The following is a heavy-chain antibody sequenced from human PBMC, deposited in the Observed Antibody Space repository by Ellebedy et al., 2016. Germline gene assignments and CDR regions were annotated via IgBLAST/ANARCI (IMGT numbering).Heavy chain of an antibody. CDR3: ARLSNTNSFFDS. D-gene: IGHD2-2*01. CDR1: GFTFTNYA. Sequence: GESLKISXAVSGFTFTNYAMSWVRQSPGKGLEWVSAIRGSGDDAYYADSVKGRFSISRDNSKNTLYLQMNSLRADDTATYYCARLSNTNSFFDSWGQGTLVTVSS. J-gene: IGHJ4*02. CDR2: IRGSGDDA. V-gene: IGHV3-23*01.